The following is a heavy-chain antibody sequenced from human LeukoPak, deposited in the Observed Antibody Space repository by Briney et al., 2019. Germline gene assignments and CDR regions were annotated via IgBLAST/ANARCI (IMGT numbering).Heavy chain of an antibody. D-gene: IGHD1-26*01. J-gene: IGHJ6*03. CDR2: IIYDGSNK. V-gene: IGHV3-30*02. Sequence: GGSLRLSCAASGFTFSSYGMHWVRQAPGKGLEWVAFIIYDGSNKYYADSVKGRFTISRDNSKNTLYLQMNSLRAEDTAVYYCAKIPQREWELPRNYYYYYMDVWGQGTLVTVSS. CDR3: AKIPQREWELPRNYYYYYMDV. CDR1: GFTFSSYG.